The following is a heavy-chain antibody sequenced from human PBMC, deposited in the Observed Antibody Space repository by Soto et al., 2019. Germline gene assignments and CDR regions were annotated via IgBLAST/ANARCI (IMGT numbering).Heavy chain of an antibody. CDR3: ASPGPYSSSSMYYFDY. D-gene: IGHD6-6*01. CDR2: ISYDGSNK. CDR1: GFTFSSYA. J-gene: IGHJ4*02. V-gene: IGHV3-30-3*01. Sequence: GESLKISCAASGFTFSSYAMHWVRQAPGKGLEWVAVISYDGSNKYYADSVKGRFTISRDNSKNTLYLQMNSLRAEDTAVYYCASPGPYSSSSMYYFDYWGQGTLVTVSS.